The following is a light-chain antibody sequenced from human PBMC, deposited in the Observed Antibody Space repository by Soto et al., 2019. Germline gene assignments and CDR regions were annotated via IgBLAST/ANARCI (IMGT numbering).Light chain of an antibody. CDR3: QQYNNWPPLT. V-gene: IGKV3-15*01. Sequence: EIVMTQSPATLSVSPGERATLSCRAAESIRSDLAWYQQKPGQAPRLLIYEASTRATGIPARFSGNGSGTEFTLTISSLQSEDFAIYYCQQYNNWPPLTFGGGTKVEIK. J-gene: IGKJ4*01. CDR1: ESIRSD. CDR2: EAS.